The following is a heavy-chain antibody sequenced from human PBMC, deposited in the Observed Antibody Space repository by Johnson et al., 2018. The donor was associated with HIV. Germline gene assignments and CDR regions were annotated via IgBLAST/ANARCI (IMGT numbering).Heavy chain of an antibody. V-gene: IGHV3-33*01. CDR1: GFTFSTYG. D-gene: IGHD4/OR15-4a*01. CDR2: IWYDGSDK. CDR3: ARVGANFDAFDI. Sequence: QMMLVESGGGVVQPGRSLRLSCTASGFTFSTYGMHWVRQAPGKGLEWVALIWYDGSDKYYADSGKGRFTISRDNSKNLLYLQMNSLRAEDTAVYYCARVGANFDAFDIWGQGTMVTVSS. J-gene: IGHJ3*02.